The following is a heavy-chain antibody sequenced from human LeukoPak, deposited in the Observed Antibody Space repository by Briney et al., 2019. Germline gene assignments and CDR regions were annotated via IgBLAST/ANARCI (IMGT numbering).Heavy chain of an antibody. CDR3: AREDPRGFDY. CDR2: IKQDGSEK. Sequence: PGGSLRLSCAASGFTFTDHFVDWVRQAPGKGLEWVANIKQDGSEKYYVDSVKGRFTISRDNAKNSLYLQMNSLRAEDTAVYYCAREDPRGFDYWGQGTLVTVSS. D-gene: IGHD3-16*01. V-gene: IGHV3-7*01. CDR1: GFTFTDHF. J-gene: IGHJ4*02.